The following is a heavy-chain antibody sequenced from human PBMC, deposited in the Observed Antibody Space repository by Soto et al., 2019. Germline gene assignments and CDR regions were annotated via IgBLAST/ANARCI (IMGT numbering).Heavy chain of an antibody. J-gene: IGHJ5*02. V-gene: IGHV3-48*02. CDR1: GFTFSSYS. D-gene: IGHD3-10*01. Sequence: GGSLRLSCAASGFTFSSYSMNWVRQAPGKGLEWVSYISSSSSTIYYADSVKGRFTISRDNAKDSLYLQMNSLRDEDTAVYYCAREIPSRGAGWFDPWGQGTLVTVSS. CDR3: AREIPSRGAGWFDP. CDR2: ISSSSSTI.